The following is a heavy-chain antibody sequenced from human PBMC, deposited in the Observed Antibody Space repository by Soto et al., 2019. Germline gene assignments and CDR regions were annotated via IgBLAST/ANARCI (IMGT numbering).Heavy chain of an antibody. CDR2: IYPGDSNT. CDR3: ARRAGGSYQPRHFDN. D-gene: IGHD1-26*01. V-gene: IGHV5-51*01. CDR1: EYTFTNYW. J-gene: IGHJ4*02. Sequence: GEPMRISYNGSEYTFTNYWSAWVRQMPGKGLEWMGIIYPGDSNTRYSPSFQGQVTISADKSISTAYLQWSSLTASDTAIYYCARRAGGSYQPRHFDNWGRGTLVTVSS.